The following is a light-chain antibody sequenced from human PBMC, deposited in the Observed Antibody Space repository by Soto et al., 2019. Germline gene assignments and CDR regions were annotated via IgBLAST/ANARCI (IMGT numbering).Light chain of an antibody. CDR3: QQYGSSPYT. J-gene: IGKJ2*01. CDR1: QNFGNTF. V-gene: IGKV3-20*01. Sequence: EIVLTQSPGTLSLSPGERATLSCRASQNFGNTFLAWYQQKPGQAPRLLIYGASSRATGIPDRFSGSGSETDFTLTISRLDPEDFAVYYCQQYGSSPYTFGQGTKLEIK. CDR2: GAS.